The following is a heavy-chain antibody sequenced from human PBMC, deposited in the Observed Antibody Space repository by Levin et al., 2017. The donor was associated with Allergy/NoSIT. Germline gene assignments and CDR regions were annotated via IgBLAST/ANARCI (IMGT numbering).Heavy chain of an antibody. J-gene: IGHJ4*02. D-gene: IGHD2-2*02. Sequence: GGSLRLSCAASGFTFSSAWMSWVRQAPGKGLEWVGRIKSKVDGETTDYAAPVKGRFIISRDDSKNTLFLQMDSLEAEDTALYYCCADTPLPLAIIDHWGQGTLVTVSS. CDR2: IKSKVDGETT. V-gene: IGHV3-15*01. CDR1: GFTFSSAW. CDR3: CADTPLPLAIIDH.